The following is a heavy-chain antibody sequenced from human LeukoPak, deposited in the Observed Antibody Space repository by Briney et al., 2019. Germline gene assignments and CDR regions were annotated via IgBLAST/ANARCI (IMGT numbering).Heavy chain of an antibody. V-gene: IGHV3-30-3*01. J-gene: IGHJ1*01. D-gene: IGHD6-19*01. CDR2: ISYDGSNK. Sequence: AGGSLRLSCAASGFTFSSYAMHWVRQAPGKGLEWVAVISYDGSNKYYADSVKGRFTISRDNSKNTLYLQMNSLRAEDTAVYYCAKDSVAVAEYFQHWGQGTLVTVSS. CDR1: GFTFSSYA. CDR3: AKDSVAVAEYFQH.